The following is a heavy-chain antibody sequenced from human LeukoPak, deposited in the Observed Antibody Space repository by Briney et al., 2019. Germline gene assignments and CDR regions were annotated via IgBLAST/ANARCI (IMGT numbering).Heavy chain of an antibody. CDR3: AKSGIAAAGQRGYFDY. V-gene: IGHV3-30*18. CDR2: ISNDGSNK. J-gene: IGHJ4*02. D-gene: IGHD6-13*01. CDR1: GFTFSTYG. Sequence: GGSLRLSCAVSGFTFSTYGIHWVRQAPGKGLEWVAVISNDGSNKYYADSVKGRFTISRDNSKNTVYLQMNSLRGEDTAVYYCAKSGIAAAGQRGYFDYWGQGTLVTVSS.